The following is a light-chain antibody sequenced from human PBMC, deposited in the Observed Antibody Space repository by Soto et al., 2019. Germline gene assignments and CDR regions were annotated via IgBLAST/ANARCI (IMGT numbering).Light chain of an antibody. CDR1: QGISNY. CDR2: AAS. CDR3: QRYNRAPWT. Sequence: DIPMTQSSSPLSASVGDRVTITCRASQGISNYLAWYQQKPGKVPKLLIYAASTLHSGVPSRFSGSGSGTDFTLTISSLQPEDVATYYCQRYNRAPWTFGQGTKVEIK. V-gene: IGKV1-27*01. J-gene: IGKJ1*01.